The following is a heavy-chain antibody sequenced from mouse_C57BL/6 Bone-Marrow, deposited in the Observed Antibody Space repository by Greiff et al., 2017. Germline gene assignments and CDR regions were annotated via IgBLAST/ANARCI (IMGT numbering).Heavy chain of an antibody. V-gene: IGHV1-52*01. CDR1: GYTFTSYW. Sequence: QVQLQQPGAELVRPGSSVKLSCKASGYTFTSYWMHWVKQRPIQGLEWIGNIDPSDSETHYNQKFKDKATLTVDKSSSTAYMQLSRLTSADSAVYYCAGDGGSSYGAMDYWGQGTSVTVSS. CDR2: IDPSDSET. CDR3: AGDGGSSYGAMDY. D-gene: IGHD1-1*01. J-gene: IGHJ4*01.